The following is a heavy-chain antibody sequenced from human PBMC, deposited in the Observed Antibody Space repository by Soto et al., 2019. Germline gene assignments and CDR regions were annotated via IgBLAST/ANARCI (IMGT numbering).Heavy chain of an antibody. D-gene: IGHD4-17*01. Sequence: SETLSLTCAVYGGFVSSGNDYWSWIRQPPGKGLEWIGEVSHSGGTHFNPSLKSRVTISVDTSKNQFSLKLSSVTAADTAVYYCARGQLRPSETPFDYWGQGTLVTVSS. CDR1: GGFVSSGNDY. CDR2: VSHSGGT. J-gene: IGHJ4*02. V-gene: IGHV4-61*01. CDR3: ARGQLRPSETPFDY.